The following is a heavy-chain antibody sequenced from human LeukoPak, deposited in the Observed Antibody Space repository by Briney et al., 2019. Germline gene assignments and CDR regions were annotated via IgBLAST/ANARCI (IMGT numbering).Heavy chain of an antibody. CDR2: INHSGST. J-gene: IGHJ3*02. CDR3: ASGLTAQDALDI. CDR1: GDSFSGYY. V-gene: IGHV4-34*01. D-gene: IGHD2-21*02. Sequence: SETLSLTCGVFGDSFSGYYWSWIRQPPGKGLEWIGEINHSGSTKYSPSLKTRVTISVDTSKYQFFLKLTSVTAADTAVYYCASGLTAQDALDIWGQGTMVTVSS.